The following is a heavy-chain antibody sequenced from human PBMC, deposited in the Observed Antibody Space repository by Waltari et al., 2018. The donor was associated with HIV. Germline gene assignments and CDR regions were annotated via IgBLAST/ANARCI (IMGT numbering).Heavy chain of an antibody. D-gene: IGHD4-4*01. CDR2: IWYDGSKT. J-gene: IGHJ4*02. V-gene: IGHV3-33*01. CDR1: GFPFNNYG. Sequence: QWQLGESGGGVVQPGGSLRLSCAASGFPFNNYGIHWVRQAPGKGLEWVAVIWYDGSKTYYEGSVKGRFTISRDTSKNTVYLQMSSLRAEDTALYYCARDQEFMTTVTPLAYWGQGTPVTVSS. CDR3: ARDQEFMTTVTPLAY.